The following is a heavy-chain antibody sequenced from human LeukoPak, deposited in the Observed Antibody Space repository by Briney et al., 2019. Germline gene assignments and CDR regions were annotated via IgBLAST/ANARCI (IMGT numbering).Heavy chain of an antibody. J-gene: IGHJ4*02. CDR1: GFTFSSYW. CDR3: ARFMGYCSSTSCSAIDY. Sequence: PGGSLRLSCAASGFTFSSYWMSWVRQAPGKGLEWVANIKQDGSEKYYVDSVKGRFTISRDNAKNSLYLQMNSPRAEDTAVYYCARFMGYCSSTSCSAIDYWGQGTLVTVSS. D-gene: IGHD2-2*01. CDR2: IKQDGSEK. V-gene: IGHV3-7*01.